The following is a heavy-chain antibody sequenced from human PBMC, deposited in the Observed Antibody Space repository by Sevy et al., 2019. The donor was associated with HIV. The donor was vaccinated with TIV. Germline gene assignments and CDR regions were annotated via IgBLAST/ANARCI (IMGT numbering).Heavy chain of an antibody. Sequence: GGSLRLSCAASGFTFGEYGMHWVRQAPGKGPEWVAVISHDGRNHKYNADFVKGRFTISRDNSKNMVYLQMNSLRVEDTAIYYCARDRGEILRSAFKSWGQGTLVTVSS. D-gene: IGHD3-10*01. CDR1: GFTFGEYG. J-gene: IGHJ4*02. CDR2: ISHDGRNHK. CDR3: ARDRGEILRSAFKS. V-gene: IGHV3-33*08.